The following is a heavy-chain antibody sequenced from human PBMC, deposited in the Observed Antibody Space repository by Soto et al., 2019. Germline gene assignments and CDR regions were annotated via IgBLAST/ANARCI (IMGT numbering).Heavy chain of an antibody. CDR1: GLTFGSHA. D-gene: IGHD3-16*01. CDR2: ISGGSGET. V-gene: IGHV3-23*01. Sequence: GGSLRLSCAASGLTFGSHAMSWVRQAPGKGLEWVSAISGGSGETKYADSVKGRFTISRDNSKNTLYLQMNSLRADDTAVYYCAKGLYYGDYVPYYWGQGTLVTVSS. J-gene: IGHJ4*02. CDR3: AKGLYYGDYVPYY.